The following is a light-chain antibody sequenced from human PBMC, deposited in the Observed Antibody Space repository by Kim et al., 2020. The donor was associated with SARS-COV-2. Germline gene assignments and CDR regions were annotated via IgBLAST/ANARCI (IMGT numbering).Light chain of an antibody. J-gene: IGKJ1*01. Sequence: EDRVTNTGRGRQGSNKAIAWDQQKTGKGRQVLMYAAYVLQSGVPYRVRGSGAGTDVTRTISRLQPEDVGTYYCQKYNSAHWTFGQGNKVDIK. CDR1: QGSNKA. V-gene: IGKV1-27*01. CDR2: AAY. CDR3: QKYNSAHWT.